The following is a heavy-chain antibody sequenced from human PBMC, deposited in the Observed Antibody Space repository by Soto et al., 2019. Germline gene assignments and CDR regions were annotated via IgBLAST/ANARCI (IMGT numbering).Heavy chain of an antibody. D-gene: IGHD2-2*01. J-gene: IGHJ6*02. Sequence: PSETLSLTCAVSGYSITSGYYWGWIRQPPGKGLEWIGSIYQSGSTFYDPSLKRRVTISLDRSKNQFSLNLTSVTAADTAVYYCARVCSSTSCFNGMDVWGQGTTVTVSS. CDR2: IYQSGST. CDR1: GYSITSGYY. CDR3: ARVCSSTSCFNGMDV. V-gene: IGHV4-38-2*01.